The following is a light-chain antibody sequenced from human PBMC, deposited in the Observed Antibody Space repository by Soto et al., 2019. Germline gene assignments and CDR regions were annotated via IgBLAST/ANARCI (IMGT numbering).Light chain of an antibody. Sequence: QSVLTQPASVSASPGQSITISCTGTSSDVGGYNYVSWYQQHPGKAPKLMIYDVSNRPSGVSDRFSGSKSGNTASLTISWLQAEDEADYSCSSYTSSSTHVFGTGTKVTVL. J-gene: IGLJ1*01. CDR3: SSYTSSSTHV. CDR1: SSDVGGYNY. CDR2: DVS. V-gene: IGLV2-14*01.